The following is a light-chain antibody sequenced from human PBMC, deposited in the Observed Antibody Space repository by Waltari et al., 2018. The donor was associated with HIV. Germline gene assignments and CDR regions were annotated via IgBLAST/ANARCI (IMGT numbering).Light chain of an antibody. V-gene: IGKV3-20*01. CDR1: QSVRSNF. CDR3: HQYAGLPRT. CDR2: GAS. Sequence: VLTQSPGTLSLSPGGRATLSCRASQSVRSNFLAWYQQKRGQAPRLLIYGASTRATGIPDRFSGSGSGTDFTLTISRLEPEDFAVYFCHQYAGLPRTFGQGTKLEIK. J-gene: IGKJ2*01.